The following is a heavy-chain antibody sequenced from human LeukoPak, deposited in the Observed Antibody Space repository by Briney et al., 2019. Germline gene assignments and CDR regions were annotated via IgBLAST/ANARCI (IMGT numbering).Heavy chain of an antibody. CDR1: GFTFSSYA. J-gene: IGHJ4*02. CDR2: ISHDGSEK. V-gene: IGHV3-30*04. CDR3: ATDRGWFFDN. Sequence: GGSLRLSCAASGFTFSSYAMHWVRQAPDTGLEWLAFISHDGSEKYFADSVKGRFTISRDNSKTTLYLQMNSLREEDTAMFYCATDRGWFFDNWGQGTLVTVAS. D-gene: IGHD2-15*01.